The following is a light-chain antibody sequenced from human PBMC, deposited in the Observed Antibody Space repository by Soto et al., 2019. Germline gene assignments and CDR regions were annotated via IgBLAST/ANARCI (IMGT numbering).Light chain of an antibody. J-gene: IGLJ1*01. CDR3: SSYTSSSTRV. V-gene: IGLV2-14*01. CDR1: SSDVGGYNY. CDR2: EVS. Sequence: QSALTQPASVSGSPGQSITISCTGTSSDVGGYNYVSWYQQHPGKAPKLMISEVSHRPSGVSTRFSGSKSGNTASLTISGLQAEDEADYYCSSYTSSSTRVFGTGTKVTVL.